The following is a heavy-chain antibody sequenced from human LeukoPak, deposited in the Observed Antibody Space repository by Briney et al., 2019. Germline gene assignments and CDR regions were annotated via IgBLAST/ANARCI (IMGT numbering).Heavy chain of an antibody. J-gene: IGHJ5*01. CDR2: IDHSGST. D-gene: IGHD6-19*01. Sequence: SETLSLTCAVYGGSFSGYYWSWIRQPPGKGLEWIGEIDHSGSTNYNPSLKSRVTISLDTSKNQFSLDLTSVTAADTAVYFCARRPTSAWWIDSWGQGTPVTVSS. CDR1: GGSFSGYY. CDR3: ARRPTSAWWIDS. V-gene: IGHV4-34*01.